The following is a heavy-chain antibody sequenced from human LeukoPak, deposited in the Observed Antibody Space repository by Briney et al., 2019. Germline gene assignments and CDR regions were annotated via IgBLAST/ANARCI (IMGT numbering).Heavy chain of an antibody. CDR3: ARPTTGTTGG. CDR2: ISSSSSYI. V-gene: IGHV3-21*01. J-gene: IGHJ4*02. CDR1: GFTFSSYS. Sequence: GRSLRLSCAASGFTFSSYSMNWVRQAPGKGLEWVSSISSSSSYIYYADSVKGRFTISRDNAKNSLYLQMNSLRAEDTAVYYCARPTTGTTGGWGQGTLVTVSS. D-gene: IGHD1-1*01.